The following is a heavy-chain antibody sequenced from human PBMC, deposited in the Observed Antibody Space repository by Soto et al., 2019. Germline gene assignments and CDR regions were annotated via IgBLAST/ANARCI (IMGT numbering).Heavy chain of an antibody. J-gene: IGHJ4*02. Sequence: SETLSLTCTVSGGSISSYYWRWIRQPPGKGLEWIGYIYYSGSTNYNPSLKSRVTISVDTSKNQFSLKLSSVTAADTAVYYCARHVADYADSHWGQGTLVTVSS. CDR2: IYYSGST. CDR1: GGSISSYY. D-gene: IGHD4-17*01. CDR3: ARHVADYADSH. V-gene: IGHV4-59*08.